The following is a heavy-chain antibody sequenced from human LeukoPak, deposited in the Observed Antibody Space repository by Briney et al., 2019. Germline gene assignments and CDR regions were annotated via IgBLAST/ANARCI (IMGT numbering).Heavy chain of an antibody. CDR1: GFTFSDYY. CDR3: AKATSSIAAAHFDY. Sequence: PGGSLRLSCAASGFTFSDYYMSWIRQAPGKGLEWVSAISGSGGSTYYADSVKGRFTISRDNSKNTLYLQMNSLRAEDTAVYYCAKATSSIAAAHFDYWGQGTLVTVSS. CDR2: ISGSGGST. D-gene: IGHD6-13*01. V-gene: IGHV3-23*01. J-gene: IGHJ4*02.